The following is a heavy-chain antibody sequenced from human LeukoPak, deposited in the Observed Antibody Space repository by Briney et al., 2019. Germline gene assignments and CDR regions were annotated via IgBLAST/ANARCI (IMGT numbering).Heavy chain of an antibody. Sequence: GGSLRLSCAACGFTFSSYSMNWVRQAPGKGLEWVSSISSSSSYIYYADSVKGRFTISKDNAKNSLYLQMNSLRAGDTAVYYCARVRKYSGYYSWYFDLWGRGTLVTVSS. J-gene: IGHJ2*01. V-gene: IGHV3-21*01. CDR2: ISSSSSYI. CDR1: GFTFSSYS. CDR3: ARVRKYSGYYSWYFDL. D-gene: IGHD5-12*01.